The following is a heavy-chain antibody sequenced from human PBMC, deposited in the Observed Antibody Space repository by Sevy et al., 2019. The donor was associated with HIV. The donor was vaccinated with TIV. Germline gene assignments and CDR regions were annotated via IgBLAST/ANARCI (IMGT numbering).Heavy chain of an antibody. V-gene: IGHV3-7*01. J-gene: IGHJ4*02. Sequence: GGSLRLSCAASGFTFSTFWMSWVRQAPGKGREWVANIKRDGSDKYYVDSVKGRFTISRDNAKDSLYLQMNSLGVEDTAVYYCARLSTAAADSDYWGQGTLVTVSS. CDR1: GFTFSTFW. D-gene: IGHD6-13*01. CDR2: IKRDGSDK. CDR3: ARLSTAAADSDY.